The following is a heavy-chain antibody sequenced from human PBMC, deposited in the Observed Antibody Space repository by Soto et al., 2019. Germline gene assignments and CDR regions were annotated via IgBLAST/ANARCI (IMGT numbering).Heavy chain of an antibody. CDR1: GRTFSSYA. J-gene: IGHJ6*04. V-gene: IGHV1-69*06. CDR3: ARVGATGWSFYYYSMDV. Sequence: SVKVSCKASGRTFSSYAISWVRQAPGQVIEWMGGISRILCTANYTEKLQGRVTMTADKSGSNGYWELNSLRSEDTAVYYCARVGATGWSFYYYSMDVWDKGTTVTVSS. CDR2: ISRILCTA. D-gene: IGHD1-26*01.